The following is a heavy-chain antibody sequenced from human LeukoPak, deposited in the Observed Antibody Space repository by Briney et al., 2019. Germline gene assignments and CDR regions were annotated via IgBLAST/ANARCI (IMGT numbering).Heavy chain of an antibody. D-gene: IGHD3-22*01. J-gene: IGHJ4*02. Sequence: WGSLRLSCAASGFTFSSYAMHWVRQAPGKGLEWVAVISYDGSNKYYADSVKGRFTISRDNSKNTLYLQMNSLRAEDTAVYYCAKDYYDSSGLGDYWGQGTLVTVSS. V-gene: IGHV3-30-3*01. CDR1: GFTFSSYA. CDR3: AKDYYDSSGLGDY. CDR2: ISYDGSNK.